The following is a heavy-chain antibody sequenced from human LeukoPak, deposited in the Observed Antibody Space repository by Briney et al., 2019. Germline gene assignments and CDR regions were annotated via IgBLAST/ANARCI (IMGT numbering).Heavy chain of an antibody. CDR2: IIPILGIA. V-gene: IGHV1-69*04. CDR1: GGTFSSYA. J-gene: IGHJ4*02. CDR3: ARTRGYSGYGGFDC. D-gene: IGHD5-12*01. Sequence: ASVKVSCKASGGTFSSYAISWVRQAPGQGLEWMGRIIPILGIANYAQKFQGRVTITADKSTSTAYMELSSLRSEDTAVYYCARTRGYSGYGGFDCWGQGTLVTVSS.